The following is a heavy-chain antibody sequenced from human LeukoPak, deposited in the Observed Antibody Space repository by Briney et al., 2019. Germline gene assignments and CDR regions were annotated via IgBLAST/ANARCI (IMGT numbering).Heavy chain of an antibody. Sequence: ASVKVSCKASGYTFTGYYMHWLRQAPGQGLEWRGWINTNSGGTNYAQKFQGRVTMTRDTSISTAYMELSRLRSDDTAVYYCARYPRIRYDRRNYYFDYWGQGTLVTVSS. CDR3: ARYPRIRYDRRNYYFDY. CDR2: INTNSGGT. J-gene: IGHJ4*02. V-gene: IGHV1-2*02. D-gene: IGHD3-22*01. CDR1: GYTFTGYY.